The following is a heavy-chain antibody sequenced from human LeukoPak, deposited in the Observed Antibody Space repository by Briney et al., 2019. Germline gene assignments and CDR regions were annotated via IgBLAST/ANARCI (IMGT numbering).Heavy chain of an antibody. CDR1: GGSISDYY. J-gene: IGHJ6*03. D-gene: IGHD3-10*01. CDR2: IYSSGHT. CDR3: ARESRDYVGSGYYMDV. V-gene: IGHV4-4*07. Sequence: SETLSLTCTVAGGSISDYYWNWIRQAAGKGLEWTGRIYSSGHTDYNPSLNRRVTMSVDTPKNQFSLQLSSVTAADTAVYYCARESRDYVGSGYYMDVMGKGTTVTVSS.